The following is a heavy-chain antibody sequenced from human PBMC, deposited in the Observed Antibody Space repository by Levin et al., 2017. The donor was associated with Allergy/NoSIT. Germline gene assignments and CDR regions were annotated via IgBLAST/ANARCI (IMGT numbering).Heavy chain of an antibody. CDR3: AKGPLHYYDSSGYDY. CDR1: GFTFSSYA. D-gene: IGHD3-22*01. J-gene: IGHJ4*02. CDR2: ISGSGGST. V-gene: IGHV3-23*01. Sequence: GGSLRLSCAASGFTFSSYAMSWVRQAPGKGLEWVSAISGSGGSTYYADSVKGRFTISRDNSKNTLYLQMNSLRAEDTAVYYCAKGPLHYYDSSGYDYWGQGTLVTVSS.